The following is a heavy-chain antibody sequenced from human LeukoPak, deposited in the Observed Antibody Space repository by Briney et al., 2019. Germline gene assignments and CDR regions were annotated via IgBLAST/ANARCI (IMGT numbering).Heavy chain of an antibody. J-gene: IGHJ3*02. CDR3: ARPKLRYFDWLKPYAFDI. CDR1: GYTFTSYA. CDR2: INAGNGNT. Sequence: ASVKVSCKASGYTFTSYAMHWVRQAPGQRLEWMGWINAGNGNTKYSQKSQGRVTITRDTSASTAYMELSSLRSEDTAVYYCARPKLRYFDWLKPYAFDIWGQGTMVTVSS. V-gene: IGHV1-3*01. D-gene: IGHD3-9*01.